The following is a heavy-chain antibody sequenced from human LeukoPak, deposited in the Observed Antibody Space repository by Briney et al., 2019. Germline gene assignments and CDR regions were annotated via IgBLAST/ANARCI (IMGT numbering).Heavy chain of an antibody. CDR2: IYYSGST. CDR1: GGSISSSSYY. J-gene: IGHJ4*02. Sequence: PSETLSLTCTVSGGSISSSSYYWSWIRQPPGKGLAWIGYIYYSGSTNYNPSLKSRVTISVDASKNQFSLKLSSVTAADTAVYYCARGDDGYGPYFDYWGQGTLVTVSS. V-gene: IGHV4-61*01. CDR3: ARGDDGYGPYFDY. D-gene: IGHD5-18*01.